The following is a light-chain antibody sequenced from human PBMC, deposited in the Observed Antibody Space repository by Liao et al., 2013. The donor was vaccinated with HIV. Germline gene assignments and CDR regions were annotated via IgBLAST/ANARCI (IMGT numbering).Light chain of an antibody. CDR3: QAWDSSNMI. J-gene: IGLJ2*01. CDR2: QDT. Sequence: SYELTQPPSVSVSPGQTASITCSGDKLGHKYACWYQQRPGQSPVLVIYQDTKRPSGIPERFSGSQSGNTATLTISGTQTLDEADYYCQAWDSSNMIFGGGTXLTV. CDR1: KLGHKY. V-gene: IGLV3-1*01.